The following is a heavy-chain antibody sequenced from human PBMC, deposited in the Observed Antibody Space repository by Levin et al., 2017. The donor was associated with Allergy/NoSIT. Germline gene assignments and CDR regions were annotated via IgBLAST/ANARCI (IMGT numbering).Heavy chain of an antibody. CDR1: GFTFSSYG. CDR2: IWYDGSNK. V-gene: IGHV3-33*01. Sequence: SGGSLRLSCAASGFTFSSYGMHWVRQAPGKGLEWVAVIWYDGSNKYYADSVKGRFTISRDNSKNTLYLQMNSLRAEDTAVYYCARGLYPGIAVAGSFDYWGQGTLVTVSS. CDR3: ARGLYPGIAVAGSFDY. D-gene: IGHD6-19*01. J-gene: IGHJ4*02.